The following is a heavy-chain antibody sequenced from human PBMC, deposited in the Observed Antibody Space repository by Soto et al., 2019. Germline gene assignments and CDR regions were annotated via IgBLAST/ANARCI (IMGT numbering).Heavy chain of an antibody. CDR3: VRQGIGFLHGLVDV. CDR2: VYDTWST. D-gene: IGHD3-10*01. V-gene: IGHV4-59*08. J-gene: IGHJ6*01. CDR1: SGPSKSHN. Sequence: QVQVQQSGPGLVKPSETLSLTCTVSSGPSKSHNWGWIRQPPGRGLEWIGYVYDTWSTSYNPSLKRRVTVSADTSTNRISLSLRFVTAPDTAVYSCVRQGIGFLHGLVDVWGQGTTVIVSS.